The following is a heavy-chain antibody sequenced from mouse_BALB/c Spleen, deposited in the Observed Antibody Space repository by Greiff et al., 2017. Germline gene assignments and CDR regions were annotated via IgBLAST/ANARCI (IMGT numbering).Heavy chain of an antibody. CDR3: ADYDY. CDR2: IDPANGNT. Sequence: EVMLVESGAELVKPGASVKLSCTASGFNIKDTYMHWVKQRPEQGLEWIGRIDPANGNTKYDPKFQGKATITADTSSNTAYLQLSSLTSEDTAVYYCADYDYWGQGTTLTVSS. CDR1: GFNIKDTY. D-gene: IGHD2-13*01. V-gene: IGHV14-3*02. J-gene: IGHJ2*01.